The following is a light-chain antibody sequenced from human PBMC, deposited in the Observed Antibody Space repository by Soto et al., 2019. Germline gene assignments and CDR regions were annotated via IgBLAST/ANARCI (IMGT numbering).Light chain of an antibody. J-gene: IGLJ1*01. V-gene: IGLV2-14*01. Sequence: QSALTQPASVSGSPGQSITISCTGTSSDIGAYNYVSWYQQYPGKAPKLMIYDVSDRPSGVSNRFSGSKSGNTASLTISGLQAEDEADYYCASYTTSNNRVLGTWTK. CDR1: SSDIGAYNY. CDR3: ASYTTSNNRV. CDR2: DVS.